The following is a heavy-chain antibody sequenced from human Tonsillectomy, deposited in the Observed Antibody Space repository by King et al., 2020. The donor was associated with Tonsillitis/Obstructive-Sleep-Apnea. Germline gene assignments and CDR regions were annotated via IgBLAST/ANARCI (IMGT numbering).Heavy chain of an antibody. Sequence: QLVQSGAEVKKPGESLRISCKGSGYSFTSYWISWVRQMPGKGLEWMGRIDPSDSYTNYSPSFQGQITISADKSISTAYLQWSSLKASDPAMYYCASNIAVAGTSSDYYYYYMDVWGKGTTVTVSS. D-gene: IGHD6-19*01. J-gene: IGHJ6*03. CDR1: GYSFTSYW. CDR2: IDPSDSYT. V-gene: IGHV5-10-1*04. CDR3: ASNIAVAGTSSDYYYYYMDV.